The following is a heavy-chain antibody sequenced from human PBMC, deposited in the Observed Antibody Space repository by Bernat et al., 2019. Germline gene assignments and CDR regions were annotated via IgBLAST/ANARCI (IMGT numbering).Heavy chain of an antibody. CDR3: AKGPDGYCSSTSCYVFDY. J-gene: IGHJ4*02. D-gene: IGHD2-2*03. V-gene: IGHV3-9*01. CDR2: ISWNSGSI. CDR1: GFTFDDYA. Sequence: EVQLVESGGGLVQPGRSLRLSCAASGFTFDDYAMHWVRQAPGKGLEWVSGISWNSGSIGYADSVKGRFTISRGNAKNSLYLQMNSLRAEDTALYYCAKGPDGYCSSTSCYVFDYWGQGTLVTVSS.